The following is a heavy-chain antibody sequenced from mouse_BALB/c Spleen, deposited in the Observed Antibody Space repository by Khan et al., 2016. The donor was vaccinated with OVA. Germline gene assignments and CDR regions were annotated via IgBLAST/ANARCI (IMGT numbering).Heavy chain of an antibody. Sequence: QVQLQQSGPELVKPGASVKMSCKASGYTFTDYIMSWVKQRTGQGPEWIGEIYPGSGSTYYNEKFKGKATLTADTSSNTAYMHLSSLTSEDSAVYFCARSPYGNSFAYWGQGTLVTVSA. CDR2: IYPGSGST. CDR3: ARSPYGNSFAY. J-gene: IGHJ3*01. CDR1: GYTFTDYI. V-gene: IGHV1-77*01. D-gene: IGHD2-1*01.